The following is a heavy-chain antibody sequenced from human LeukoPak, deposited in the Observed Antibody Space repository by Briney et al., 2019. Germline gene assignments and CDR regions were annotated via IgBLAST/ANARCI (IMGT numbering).Heavy chain of an antibody. CDR2: IYSGGST. V-gene: IGHV3-53*01. CDR1: GFPVSSNY. D-gene: IGHD3-9*01. J-gene: IGHJ4*02. Sequence: GGSLRLSCAASGFPVSSNYMSWVRQAPGKGLEWVSDIYSGGSTYYADSVKGRFTISRDNSKNTLYLQMNSLRAEDTAVYYCARGLRYDILTGYGSQNPYYFDYWGQGTLVTVSS. CDR3: ARGLRYDILTGYGSQNPYYFDY.